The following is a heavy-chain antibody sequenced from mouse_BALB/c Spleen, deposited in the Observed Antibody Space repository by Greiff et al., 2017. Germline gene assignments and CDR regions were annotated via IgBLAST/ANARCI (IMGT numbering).Heavy chain of an antibody. Sequence: DVMLVESGGGLVKPGGSLKLSCAASGFTFSSYTMSWVRQTPEKRLEWVATISSGGSYTYYPDSVKGRFTISRDNAKNTLYLQMSSLKSEDTAMYYCTRDHGNYAMDYWGQGTSVTVSS. CDR3: TRDHGNYAMDY. CDR1: GFTFSSYT. V-gene: IGHV5-6-4*01. J-gene: IGHJ4*01. D-gene: IGHD2-1*01. CDR2: ISSGGSYT.